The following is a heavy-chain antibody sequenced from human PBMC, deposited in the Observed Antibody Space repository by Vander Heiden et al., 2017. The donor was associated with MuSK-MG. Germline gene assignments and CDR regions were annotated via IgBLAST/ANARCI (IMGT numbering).Heavy chain of an antibody. Sequence: EVQLLESGGGLVQPGGSLRLSCAASGFPFSSYAMSWVRQAPGKGLEWVSAISGSGGSTYYADSVKGRFTISRDNSKNTLYLQMNSLRAEDTAVYYCAKTPDDFGSGYYSYYFDYWGQGTLVTVSS. V-gene: IGHV3-23*01. CDR2: ISGSGGST. J-gene: IGHJ4*02. CDR1: GFPFSSYA. D-gene: IGHD3-3*01. CDR3: AKTPDDFGSGYYSYYFDY.